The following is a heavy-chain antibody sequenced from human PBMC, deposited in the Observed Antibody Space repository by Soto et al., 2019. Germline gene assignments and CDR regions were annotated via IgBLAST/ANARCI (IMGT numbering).Heavy chain of an antibody. CDR2: ISSSGSTI. CDR3: TREDRVFYYDNSGYPTFDY. V-gene: IGHV3-48*03. Sequence: GGSLRLSCAASGFTFSSYEMNWVRQAPGKGLEWVSYISSSGSTIYYADSVKGRFTISRDNAKNSLYLQMNSLRAEDTAVYYCTREDRVFYYDNSGYPTFDYWGQGTLVTVSS. CDR1: GFTFSSYE. J-gene: IGHJ4*02. D-gene: IGHD3-22*01.